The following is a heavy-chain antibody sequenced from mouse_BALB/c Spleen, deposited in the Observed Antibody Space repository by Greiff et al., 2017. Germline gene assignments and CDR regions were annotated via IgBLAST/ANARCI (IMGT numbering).Heavy chain of an antibody. CDR2: INPSSGYT. V-gene: IGHV1-4*01. D-gene: IGHD1-1*01. Sequence: VHLVESGAELARPGASVKMSCKASGYTFTSYTMHWVKQRPGQGLEWIGYINPSSGYTNYNQKFKDKATLTADKSSSTAYMQLSSLTSEDSAVYYCARGRGSYYAMDYWGQGTSVTVSS. J-gene: IGHJ4*01. CDR3: ARGRGSYYAMDY. CDR1: GYTFTSYT.